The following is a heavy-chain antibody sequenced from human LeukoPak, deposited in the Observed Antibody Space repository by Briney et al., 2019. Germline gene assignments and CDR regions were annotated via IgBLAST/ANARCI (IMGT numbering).Heavy chain of an antibody. CDR3: ASGTDHGDYEDYFDY. V-gene: IGHV4-38-2*02. CDR2: IYHSGST. CDR1: GYSISSGYY. Sequence: SETLSLTCTVSGYSISSGYYWGWIRQPPGKGLEWIGSIYHSGSTYYNPSLKSRVTISVDTSKNQFSLKLSSVTAADTAVYYCASGTDHGDYEDYFDYWGQGTLVTVSS. J-gene: IGHJ4*02. D-gene: IGHD4-17*01.